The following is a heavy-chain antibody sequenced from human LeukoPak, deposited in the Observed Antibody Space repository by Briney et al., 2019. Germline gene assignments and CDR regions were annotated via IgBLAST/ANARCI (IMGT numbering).Heavy chain of an antibody. D-gene: IGHD2-2*01. CDR1: GFTFSSYW. Sequence: GGSLRLSCAASGFTFSSYWMSWVRQAPGKGLEWVANIKQDGSEKYYVDSVKGRFTISRGNAKNSLYLQMNSLRAEDTAVYYCARAPDIVVVPAAASTYYYYYMDVWGKGTTVTVSS. V-gene: IGHV3-7*01. CDR2: IKQDGSEK. J-gene: IGHJ6*03. CDR3: ARAPDIVVVPAAASTYYYYYMDV.